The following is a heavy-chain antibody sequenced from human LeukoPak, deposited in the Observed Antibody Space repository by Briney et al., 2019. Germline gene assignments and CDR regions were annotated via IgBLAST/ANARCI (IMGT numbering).Heavy chain of an antibody. J-gene: IGHJ6*03. Sequence: ASVEVSCKASGYTFTSYEINWVRQATGQGIEWMGWMNPNSGNTGYAQKFQGRVTMTRNTSISTAYMELSSLRSEDTAVYYCASSPSLSSSWYGYYYYYYYMDVWGKGTTVTVSS. V-gene: IGHV1-8*01. CDR1: GYTFTSYE. CDR2: MNPNSGNT. D-gene: IGHD6-13*01. CDR3: ASSPSLSSSWYGYYYYYYYMDV.